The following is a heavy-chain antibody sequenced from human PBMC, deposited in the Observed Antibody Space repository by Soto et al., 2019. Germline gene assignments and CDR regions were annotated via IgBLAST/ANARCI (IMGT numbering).Heavy chain of an antibody. CDR3: ARWADRNMGWFDP. Sequence: QVQLVQSGAEVKKPGSSVKVSCKASGGTFSSYAISWVRQAPGQGLEWMGGIIPIFGTANYAQKFQGRVTITAEESTSTAYMERSSLRSEDKAVYYCARWADRNMGWFDPWGQGTLVTVYS. CDR2: IIPIFGTA. J-gene: IGHJ5*02. V-gene: IGHV1-69*01. CDR1: GGTFSSYA. D-gene: IGHD3-10*01.